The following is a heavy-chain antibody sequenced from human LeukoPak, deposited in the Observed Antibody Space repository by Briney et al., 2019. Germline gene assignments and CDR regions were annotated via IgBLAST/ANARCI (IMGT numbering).Heavy chain of an antibody. CDR1: GGSISSSSYS. CDR3: ARTVRRDFWSGSWYFDL. J-gene: IGHJ2*01. Sequence: PSETLSLTCTVSGGSISSSSYSWGWIRQPPGKGLEWIGSIYTSGSTNYNPSLKSRVTMSLDTSKNQFSLKLSSVTAADTAVYYCARTVRRDFWSGSWYFDLWGRGTLVIVSS. V-gene: IGHV4-39*07. CDR2: IYTSGST. D-gene: IGHD3-3*01.